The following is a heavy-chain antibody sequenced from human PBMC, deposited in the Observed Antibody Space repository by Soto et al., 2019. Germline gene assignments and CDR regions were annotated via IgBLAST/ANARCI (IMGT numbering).Heavy chain of an antibody. V-gene: IGHV3-23*01. CDR1: GFTFSTYA. D-gene: IGHD2-15*01. Sequence: EVQLLESGGGLVQPGGSLRLSCAASGFTFSTYAISWVRQAPGKGLEWVSAISGSGGSTYYADSVKGRFTISRDNSKNTLYLQMNSLRAEDTAVYYCARERPQMIPGGIFLDYWGQGTLVTVSS. CDR3: ARERPQMIPGGIFLDY. J-gene: IGHJ4*02. CDR2: ISGSGGST.